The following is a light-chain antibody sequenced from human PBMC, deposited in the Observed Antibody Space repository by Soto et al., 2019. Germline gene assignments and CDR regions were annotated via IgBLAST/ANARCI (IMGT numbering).Light chain of an antibody. CDR3: SSYTTSSNYV. V-gene: IGLV2-14*01. J-gene: IGLJ1*01. Sequence: QSVRTQPASVSGSPGQSITISCTGTSSDVGSYNFVSWYQQLPGKAPKLMIYEVSNRPSGVSNRFSGSKSGNTASLTISGLQAEDEADYYCSSYTTSSNYVFGSGTKVNVL. CDR2: EVS. CDR1: SSDVGSYNF.